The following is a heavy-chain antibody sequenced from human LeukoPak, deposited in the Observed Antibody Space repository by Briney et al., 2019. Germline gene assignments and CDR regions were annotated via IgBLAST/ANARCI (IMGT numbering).Heavy chain of an antibody. Sequence: PGGSLRLSCAASGFSVSDSYMSWVRQAPGKGLERVSILYSGGDTYYSASVRGRFTISRDNSKNTLYLQMNTLSAADTAVYFCARGENYYFHTDVWGKGATVTVSS. CDR1: GFSVSDSY. CDR2: LYSGGDT. CDR3: ARGENYYFHTDV. J-gene: IGHJ6*03. D-gene: IGHD2/OR15-2a*01. V-gene: IGHV3-66*02.